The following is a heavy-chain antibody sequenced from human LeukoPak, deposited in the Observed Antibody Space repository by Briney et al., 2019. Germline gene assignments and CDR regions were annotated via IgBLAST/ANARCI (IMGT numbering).Heavy chain of an antibody. J-gene: IGHJ4*02. CDR3: ARGGKATVVTM. CDR1: GGSINSYD. V-gene: IGHV4-4*07. CDR2: IYSSGST. Sequence: SETLSLTCTVSGGSINSYDWSWIRQPAGKGLAWIWGIYSSGSTTYNPSLKSRVSMSVDTSNNTFSLKLTSVSAADTAVYYCARGGKATVVTMWGQGIMVTVSS. D-gene: IGHD4-23*01.